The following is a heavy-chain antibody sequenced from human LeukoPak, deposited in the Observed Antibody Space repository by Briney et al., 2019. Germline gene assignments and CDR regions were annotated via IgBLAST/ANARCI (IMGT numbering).Heavy chain of an antibody. D-gene: IGHD4-17*01. CDR2: INPNSGGT. CDR3: ARDSNYGDYLYGY. V-gene: IGHV1-2*06. J-gene: IGHJ4*02. CDR1: GYTFTSYY. Sequence: ASVKVSCKAAGYTFTSYYMHWVRQAPGQRLEWMGRINPNSGGTNYAQKFQGRVTMTRDTSISTAYMELSRLRSDDTAVYYCARDSNYGDYLYGYWGQGTLVTGS.